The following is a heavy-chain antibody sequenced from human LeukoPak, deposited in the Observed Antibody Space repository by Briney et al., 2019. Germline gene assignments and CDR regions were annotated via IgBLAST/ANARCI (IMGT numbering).Heavy chain of an antibody. CDR2: MNPNSGNT. V-gene: IGHV1-8*01. D-gene: IGHD3-22*01. CDR1: GYTFTSYD. J-gene: IGHJ3*02. Sequence: GASVKVSCKASGYTFTSYDINWVRQATGPGLEWMGWMNPNSGNTGYAQKFQGRVTMTRNTSISTAYMELSSLRSEDTAVYYCARGHYYDSSGYYSDAFDIWGQGTMVTVSS. CDR3: ARGHYYDSSGYYSDAFDI.